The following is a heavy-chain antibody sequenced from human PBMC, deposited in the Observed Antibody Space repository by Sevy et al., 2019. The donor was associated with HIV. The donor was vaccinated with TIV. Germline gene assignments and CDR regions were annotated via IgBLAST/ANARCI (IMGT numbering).Heavy chain of an antibody. CDR3: ARDPMGYCSGGSCHKTERYYYYGMDV. CDR1: GYTFTGYS. CDR2: INPNSGGT. J-gene: IGHJ6*02. Sequence: ASVKVSCKASGYTFTGYSMHWVRQAPGQGLEWMGCINPNSGGTNYAQKFQGRVTMTRDTSISTAYMELSSLRSDDTAVYYCARDPMGYCSGGSCHKTERYYYYGMDVWGQGTTVTVSS. V-gene: IGHV1-2*02. D-gene: IGHD2-15*01.